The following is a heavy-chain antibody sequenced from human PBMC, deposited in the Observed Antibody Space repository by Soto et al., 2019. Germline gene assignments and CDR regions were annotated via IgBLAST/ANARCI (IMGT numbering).Heavy chain of an antibody. CDR3: ARVRHSSSAGGYYYYYGMDV. D-gene: IGHD6-6*01. J-gene: IGHJ6*02. V-gene: IGHV4-38-2*01. Sequence: SETLSLTCAVSGYSISSGYYWGWIRQPPGKGVEWIGSIYHSGSTYYNPSVKSRVTISVDTSKNKFSLKLSSVTAADTAVYYCARVRHSSSAGGYYYYYGMDVWGQGTTVTVSS. CDR1: GYSISSGYY. CDR2: IYHSGST.